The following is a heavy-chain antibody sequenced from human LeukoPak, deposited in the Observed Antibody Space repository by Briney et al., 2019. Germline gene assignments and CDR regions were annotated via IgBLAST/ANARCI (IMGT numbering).Heavy chain of an antibody. Sequence: SETLSLTCTVSGGSISSSSYYWSWIRQPPGKGLEWIGSIYYSGSTYYNPSLKSRVTISVDTSKNQFSLKLSSETAADTAVYYCARDNPAADHTFDYWGQGTLVTVSS. CDR1: GGSISSSSYY. CDR3: ARDNPAADHTFDY. D-gene: IGHD2-15*01. V-gene: IGHV4-39*07. J-gene: IGHJ4*02. CDR2: IYYSGST.